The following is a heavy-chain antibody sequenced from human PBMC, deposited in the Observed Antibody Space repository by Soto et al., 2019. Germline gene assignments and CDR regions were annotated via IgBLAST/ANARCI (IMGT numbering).Heavy chain of an antibody. CDR2: ISWNSGSI. D-gene: IGHD6-25*01. Sequence: VQLVESGGGLVQPGRSLRLSCAASGFTFDDYAMHWVRQAPGKGLEWVSGISWNSGSIGYADSVKGRFTISRDNAKNSLYLQMNSLRAEDTALYYCAKDPRSSGYNWFDPWGQGTLVTVSS. CDR3: AKDPRSSGYNWFDP. J-gene: IGHJ5*02. CDR1: GFTFDDYA. V-gene: IGHV3-9*01.